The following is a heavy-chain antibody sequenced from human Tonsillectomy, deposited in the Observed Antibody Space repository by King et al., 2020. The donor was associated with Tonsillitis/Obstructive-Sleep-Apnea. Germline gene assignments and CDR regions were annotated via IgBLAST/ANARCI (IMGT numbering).Heavy chain of an antibody. D-gene: IGHD6-25*01. CDR3: AREADIAAYDS. CDR2: ISSSGSAI. Sequence: VQLVESGGGLVQPGGSLRLSCAASGFTFSSYEMNWVRQAPGKGLEWVSYISSSGSAIYYADSVKGRFTISRDNAKNSLYLQMNSLRAEDTSVYYCAREADIAAYDSWGQGTRVPVSS. V-gene: IGHV3-48*03. CDR1: GFTFSSYE. J-gene: IGHJ4*02.